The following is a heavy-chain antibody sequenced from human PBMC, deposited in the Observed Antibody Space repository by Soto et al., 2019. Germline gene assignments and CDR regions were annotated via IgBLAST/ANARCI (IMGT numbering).Heavy chain of an antibody. CDR2: IIPIFGTA. V-gene: IGHV1-69*13. CDR3: AKSRPHFWSGYYVTEGYHYGMDV. CDR1: GGTFSSYA. Sequence: SVKVSCRASGGTFSSYAISWVRQAPGQGLEWMAGIIPIFGTANYAQKFKGRVTITADESTSTAYMELSSLRSEDTAVYYCAKSRPHFWSGYYVTEGYHYGMDVAGEGT. D-gene: IGHD3-3*02. J-gene: IGHJ6*02.